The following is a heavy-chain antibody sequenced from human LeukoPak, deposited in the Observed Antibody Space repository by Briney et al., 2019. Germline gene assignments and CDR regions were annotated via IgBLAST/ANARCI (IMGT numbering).Heavy chain of an antibody. Sequence: PSETLSLTCTVSGGSISSSSYYWGWIRQPPGKGLEWIGSIYYSGSTYYNPSLKSRVTISVDTSKNQFSLKLSSVTAADTAVYYCASIVVVPAATDYWGPGTLVTVSS. J-gene: IGHJ4*02. CDR1: GGSISSSSYY. CDR2: IYYSGST. V-gene: IGHV4-39*01. D-gene: IGHD2-2*01. CDR3: ASIVVVPAATDY.